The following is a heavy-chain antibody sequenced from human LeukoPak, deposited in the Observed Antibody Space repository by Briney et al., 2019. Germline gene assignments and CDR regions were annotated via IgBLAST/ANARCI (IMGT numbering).Heavy chain of an antibody. Sequence: GGSLRLSCAASGFTFSSYWMSWVRQAPGKGLEWVANIKQDGSEKYYVDSVKGRFTISRDNAKNSLYLQMNSLRAEDTAVYHCARILWFGEGPMDVWGQGTTVTVSS. CDR1: GFTFSSYW. J-gene: IGHJ6*02. CDR2: IKQDGSEK. V-gene: IGHV3-7*01. D-gene: IGHD3-10*01. CDR3: ARILWFGEGPMDV.